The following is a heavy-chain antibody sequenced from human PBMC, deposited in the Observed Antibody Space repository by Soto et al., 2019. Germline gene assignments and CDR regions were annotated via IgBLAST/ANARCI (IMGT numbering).Heavy chain of an antibody. CDR3: ARGVGSSPPQY. V-gene: IGHV4-59*02. J-gene: IGHJ4*02. Sequence: QVQLQESGPGQVKPSGTLSLTCTISGASVSVYYWSWIRQSPGQGLEWIGYIYASGSPYYNPSLRSRVTISADTSKNQISLKLTSPTAADTAVYYCARGVGSSPPQYWGRGTLVTVSS. CDR2: IYASGSP. CDR1: GASVSVYY. D-gene: IGHD1-26*01.